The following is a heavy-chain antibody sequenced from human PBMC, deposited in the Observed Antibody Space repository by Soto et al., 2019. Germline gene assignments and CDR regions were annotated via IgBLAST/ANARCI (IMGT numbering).Heavy chain of an antibody. CDR1: GFTFGDYA. Sequence: PGGSLRLSCTASGFTFGDYAMSWVRQAPGKGLEWVGFIRSNAYGGTTEYAASVKGRFTISRDDSKSIAYLQMNSLITEDTAVYYCTRDQSSYFWRGYYQAGYWCQGALVTVFS. CDR3: TRDQSSYFWRGYYQAGY. J-gene: IGHJ4*02. CDR2: IRSNAYGGTT. D-gene: IGHD3-3*01. V-gene: IGHV3-49*04.